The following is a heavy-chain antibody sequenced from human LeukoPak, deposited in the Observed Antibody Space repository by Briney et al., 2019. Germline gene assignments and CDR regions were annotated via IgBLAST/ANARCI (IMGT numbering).Heavy chain of an antibody. Sequence: SETLSLTCAVYGGSFSGYYWSWIRQPPGKGLEWIGEINHSGTTSYNPSLKSRVTISIETSKKQFSLKLSSVTAADTAVYYCASQGSYGSFDIWGQGTMVTVSS. CDR1: GGSFSGYY. CDR3: ASQGSYGSFDI. CDR2: INHSGTT. D-gene: IGHD1-26*01. V-gene: IGHV4-34*01. J-gene: IGHJ3*02.